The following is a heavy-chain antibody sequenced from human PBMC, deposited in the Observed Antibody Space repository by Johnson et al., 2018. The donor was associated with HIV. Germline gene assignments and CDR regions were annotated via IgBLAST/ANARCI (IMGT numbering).Heavy chain of an antibody. Sequence: QVQLVESGGGVVPPGGYLRLSCAASGFTFSSYDMHWVRQVPGKGLEWVAFIRFDGSNKYYADSVKGRFTISRDDSKNTLFLQMNSLRPEDTAVYYCAKGAGHQLGDAFDILGQGTMVTVSS. CDR1: GFTFSSYD. CDR2: IRFDGSNK. D-gene: IGHD2-2*01. CDR3: AKGAGHQLGDAFDI. V-gene: IGHV3-30*02. J-gene: IGHJ3*02.